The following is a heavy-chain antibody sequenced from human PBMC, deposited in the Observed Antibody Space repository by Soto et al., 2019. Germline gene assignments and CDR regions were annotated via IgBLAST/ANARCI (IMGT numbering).Heavy chain of an antibody. Sequence: EVQLLESGGGLVQPGGSLRLSCAASGFTFSNYGMSWVRQAPGKGLEWVSAISGYGGSTFYPDSVKGRFTISRDNSKNTLYLEMICLRAEDTAVYYCAKDTSPAGYQPPFTDWGQGTLVTVSS. CDR3: AKDTSPAGYQPPFTD. V-gene: IGHV3-23*01. D-gene: IGHD2-2*01. CDR1: GFTFSNYG. CDR2: ISGYGGST. J-gene: IGHJ4*02.